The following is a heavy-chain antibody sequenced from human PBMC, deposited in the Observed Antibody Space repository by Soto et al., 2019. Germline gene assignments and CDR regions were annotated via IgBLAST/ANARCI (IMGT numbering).Heavy chain of an antibody. V-gene: IGHV4-34*01. CDR3: ARSGAYSSSWYWTNWFDP. CDR1: GGSFSGYY. CDR2: INHSGST. D-gene: IGHD6-13*01. Sequence: SETLSLTCAVYGGSFSGYYWSWIRQPPGKGLEWIGEINHSGSTNYNPSLKSRVTISVDTSKNQFSLKLSSVTAADTAVYYCARSGAYSSSWYWTNWFDPWGQGTLVTVSS. J-gene: IGHJ5*02.